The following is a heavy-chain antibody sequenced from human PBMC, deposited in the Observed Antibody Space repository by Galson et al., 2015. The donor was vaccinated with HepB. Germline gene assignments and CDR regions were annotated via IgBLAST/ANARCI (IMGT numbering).Heavy chain of an antibody. CDR1: GFTFSNYA. Sequence: SLRLSCAASGFTFSNYAMHWVRQAPGKGLEYVSAINSNGGSTYHADSVKGTFTITRDNSKNTLYLKMSSLRPEDTAVYYCVEDLQLSSNSPGVWGQGTTVTVSS. J-gene: IGHJ6*02. CDR2: INSNGGST. D-gene: IGHD6-13*01. V-gene: IGHV3-64D*06. CDR3: VEDLQLSSNSPGV.